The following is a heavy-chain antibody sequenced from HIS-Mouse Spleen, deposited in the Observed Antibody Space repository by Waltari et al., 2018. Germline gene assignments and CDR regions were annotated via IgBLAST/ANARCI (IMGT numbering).Heavy chain of an antibody. CDR3: ARAQLGNWFDP. CDR1: GGSISRGDYQ. D-gene: IGHD7-27*01. J-gene: IGHJ5*02. V-gene: IGHV4-30-4*01. Sequence: QVQLQESGPGLVKPSQTLSLTCTVSGGSISRGDYQLSWIRQPPGKGLEWIGYIYYSGSTYYNPSLKSRVTISVDTSKNQFSLKLSSVTAADTAVYYCARAQLGNWFDPWGQGTLVTVSS. CDR2: IYYSGST.